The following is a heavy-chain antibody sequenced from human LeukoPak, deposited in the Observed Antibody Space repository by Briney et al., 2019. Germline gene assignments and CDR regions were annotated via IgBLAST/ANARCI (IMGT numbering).Heavy chain of an antibody. V-gene: IGHV3-74*03. J-gene: IGHJ4*02. CDR2: INPDGSIR. D-gene: IGHD1-26*01. CDR3: AREARVGGALQY. CDR1: GLTFSTYW. Sequence: GGSLRLSCAASGLTFSTYWMHWVRQAPGKGLAWVARINPDGSIRTYANSVQGRVTISRDTAKDTLFLQMNSLGAEDTAVYYCAREARVGGALQYWGQGTPVTVSS.